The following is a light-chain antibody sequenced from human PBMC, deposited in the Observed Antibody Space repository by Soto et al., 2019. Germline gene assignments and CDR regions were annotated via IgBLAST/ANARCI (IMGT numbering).Light chain of an antibody. CDR1: QTISSW. CDR3: QQYENYWT. Sequence: DIQMTQSPFTLSASVGDRVTITCRASQTISSWLAWYQQIPGKAPKLLIYDASNLESGVPSRFSGSGSGTQFTLNISSLQPEDFAVYYCQQYENYWTFGLGTKVEIK. V-gene: IGKV1-5*01. CDR2: DAS. J-gene: IGKJ1*01.